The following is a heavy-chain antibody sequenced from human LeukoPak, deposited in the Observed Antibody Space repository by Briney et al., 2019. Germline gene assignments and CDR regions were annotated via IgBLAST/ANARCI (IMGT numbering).Heavy chain of an antibody. Sequence: GESLKISCKGSGYSFTSYWIGWVRQMPGKGLEWMGIIYPGDSDTRYSPSFQGQVTISADKSISTAYLQWSSLKASDTAMYYCARHQGPGGVYSGYVFRSGAFDIWGQGTMVTVSS. CDR2: IYPGDSDT. CDR3: ARHQGPGGVYSGYVFRSGAFDI. V-gene: IGHV5-51*01. J-gene: IGHJ3*02. CDR1: GYSFTSYW. D-gene: IGHD5-12*01.